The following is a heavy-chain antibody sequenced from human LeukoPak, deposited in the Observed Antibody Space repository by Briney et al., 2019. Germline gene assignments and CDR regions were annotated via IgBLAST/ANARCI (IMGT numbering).Heavy chain of an antibody. CDR1: GFTFSSYW. J-gene: IGHJ4*02. CDR2: ISRSSSTI. CDR3: ARGLYRFDY. D-gene: IGHD2-8*01. Sequence: GGSLRLSCAASGFTFSSYWMSWVRQAPGKGLEWVSYISRSSSTIYYADSVKGRFTVSRDNAKNSLYLQMNSLRAEDTAVYYCARGLYRFDYWGQGTLVTVSS. V-gene: IGHV3-48*01.